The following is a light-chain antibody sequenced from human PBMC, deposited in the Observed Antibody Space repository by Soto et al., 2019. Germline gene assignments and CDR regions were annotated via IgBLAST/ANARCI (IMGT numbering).Light chain of an antibody. CDR1: QGINNY. Sequence: DIQMTQSPSSLSASVGVRVTITCRACQGINNYLAWFQQKPGRAPKSQIYATYSLQSGVPSKFSCSGSETDFTLTIRSLQPEDFATYYCQEYDSFPRTFGQGTKVEIK. J-gene: IGKJ1*01. CDR2: ATY. V-gene: IGKV1-16*02. CDR3: QEYDSFPRT.